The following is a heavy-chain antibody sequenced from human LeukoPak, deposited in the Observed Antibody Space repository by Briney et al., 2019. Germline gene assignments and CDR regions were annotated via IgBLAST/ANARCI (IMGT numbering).Heavy chain of an antibody. CDR3: GRWGVNAALYR. CDR2: IWPDGSDK. Sequence: PGGSLRLSCAASGFTFSDYWMAWVRQAPGKGLEGVANIWPDGSDKYHVDSVRGRFTISRDNAQNSLNLQMNSLRAEASGVYYCGRWGVNAALYRRGQGTLVIVSS. J-gene: IGHJ4*02. V-gene: IGHV3-7*01. D-gene: IGHD3-10*01. CDR1: GFTFSDYW.